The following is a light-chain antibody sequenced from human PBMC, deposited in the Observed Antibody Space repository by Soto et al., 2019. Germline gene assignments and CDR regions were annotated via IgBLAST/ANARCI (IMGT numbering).Light chain of an antibody. CDR1: QSLNTN. Sequence: EIVMTQSPATLSVSPGERVAPSCRASQSLNTNLAWYQQKPGQAPRLLIYRASTRATGVAARFSGSGSGTEFTLTISSLQSEDFAVYYCHQYSSWPPWTFGPGTKVEI. V-gene: IGKV3-15*01. CDR3: HQYSSWPPWT. J-gene: IGKJ1*01. CDR2: RAS.